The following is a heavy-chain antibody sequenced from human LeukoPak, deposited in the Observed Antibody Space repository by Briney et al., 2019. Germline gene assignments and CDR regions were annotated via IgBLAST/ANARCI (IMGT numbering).Heavy chain of an antibody. CDR2: ISGSGGST. J-gene: IGHJ4*02. CDR3: ASSGSYRFDY. Sequence: GGSLRLSCAASGFTFSSYAMIWVRQAPGKGLEWVSTISGSGGSTYYADSVKGRFTISRDNAKNSLYLQMNSLRDEDTAVYYCASSGSYRFDYWGQGTLVTVSS. V-gene: IGHV3-23*01. D-gene: IGHD1-26*01. CDR1: GFTFSSYA.